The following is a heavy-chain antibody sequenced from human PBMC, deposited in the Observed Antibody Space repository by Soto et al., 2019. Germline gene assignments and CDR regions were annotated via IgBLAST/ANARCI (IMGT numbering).Heavy chain of an antibody. D-gene: IGHD2-15*01. CDR1: GYTFTSYA. CDR2: INAGNGNT. J-gene: IGHJ3*02. V-gene: IGHV1-3*01. CDR3: ARGRVVVAARHGAFDI. Sequence: QVQLVQSGAEVKKPGASVKVSCKASGYTFTSYAMHWLRQAPGQRLEWMGWINAGNGNTKYSQNFQRRVTITKDTSPSTAYIGLSSLRSDATAVQYCARGRVVVAARHGAFDIWGQGTMVTVSS.